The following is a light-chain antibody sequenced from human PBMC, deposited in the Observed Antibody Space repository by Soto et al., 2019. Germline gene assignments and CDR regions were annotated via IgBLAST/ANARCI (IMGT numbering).Light chain of an antibody. CDR1: SSDVCGYNY. CDR2: EVS. Sequence: QSALTQPASVSGSPGQSITISCTGTSSDVCGYNYVSWYQQHPGKAPKLMIYEVSHRPSGVSYRFSGSKSGNTASLTISGLQAEDEADYYCSSYTSSTLVVFGGGTKVTVL. CDR3: SSYTSSTLVV. J-gene: IGLJ2*01. V-gene: IGLV2-14*01.